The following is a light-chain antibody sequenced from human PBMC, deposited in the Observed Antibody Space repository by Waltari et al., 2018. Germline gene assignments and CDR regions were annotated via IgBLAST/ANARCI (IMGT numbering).Light chain of an antibody. CDR1: NIGSKS. Sequence: SYVLTQPPSVSVAPGQTASITCGGNNIGSKSRHWYQQKPGQAPVLVVYDDRGRPSGVPERYSGSKSGNTATLSISGVEAGDEADYFCQVWDSSSDHWVFGGGTKLTAL. J-gene: IGLJ3*02. CDR3: QVWDSSSDHWV. V-gene: IGLV3-21*02. CDR2: DDR.